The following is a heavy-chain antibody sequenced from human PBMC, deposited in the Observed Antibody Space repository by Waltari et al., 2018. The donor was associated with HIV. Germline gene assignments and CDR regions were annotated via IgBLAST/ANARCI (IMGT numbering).Heavy chain of an antibody. V-gene: IGHV3-48*01. CDR1: GFTFSSYS. CDR2: ISSSSSTI. Sequence: EVQLVESGGGLVQPGGSLRLSCAASGFTFSSYSMNWVRQAPGKGLEWVSYISSSSSTIDYADSVKGRFTISRDNAKNSLYLQMNSLRAEDTAVYYCARDFPAVAGSLYYGMDVWGQGTTVTVSS. CDR3: ARDFPAVAGSLYYGMDV. D-gene: IGHD6-19*01. J-gene: IGHJ6*02.